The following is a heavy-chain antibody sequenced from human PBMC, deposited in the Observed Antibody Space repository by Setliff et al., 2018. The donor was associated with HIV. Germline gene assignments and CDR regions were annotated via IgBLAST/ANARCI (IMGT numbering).Heavy chain of an antibody. Sequence: SETLSLTCSISGATIHYHYWSWIRQPPGKGLEWIGYVDYSGDTEYNPSLQSRATISRDPSKSQVSLTLNSATAADTAVYYCTRGPGGTVPQPLEAFDVWGRGAVVTVSS. D-gene: IGHD1-7*01. J-gene: IGHJ3*01. CDR1: GATIHYHY. V-gene: IGHV4-59*11. CDR2: VDYSGDT. CDR3: TRGPGGTVPQPLEAFDV.